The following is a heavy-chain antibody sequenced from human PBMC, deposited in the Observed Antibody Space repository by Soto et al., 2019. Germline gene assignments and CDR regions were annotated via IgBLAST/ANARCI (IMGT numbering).Heavy chain of an antibody. CDR3: ARVMVVTVPIRPFDI. J-gene: IGHJ3*02. CDR2: ISNDGSSK. Sequence: QVQLVESGGGVVQPGRSLRLSCAASGFTFSSYALHWVRQAPGKGLEWVAVISNDGSSKKNADSVKGRFTISRDNSKNTLYLQMDSLRTEDTAVYYCARVMVVTVPIRPFDIWGQGTMVTVSS. V-gene: IGHV3-30*04. CDR1: GFTFSSYA. D-gene: IGHD2-21*02.